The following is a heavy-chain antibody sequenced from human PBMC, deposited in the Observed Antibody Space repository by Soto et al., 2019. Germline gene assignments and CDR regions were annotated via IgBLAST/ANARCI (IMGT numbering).Heavy chain of an antibody. D-gene: IGHD3-16*01. J-gene: IGHJ4*02. CDR2: IYHSGKT. Sequence: QVQLQESGPGLVKPSGTLSLTCTISGGSISSSNWWSWVRQPPGKRLEWIGEIYHSGKTNYNPSLERRVAISVDTSNNQFSLNLTPVTAADTAVYYCARLDGYGYWGQGTLVSVSS. V-gene: IGHV4-4*02. CDR3: ARLDGYGY. CDR1: GGSISSSNW.